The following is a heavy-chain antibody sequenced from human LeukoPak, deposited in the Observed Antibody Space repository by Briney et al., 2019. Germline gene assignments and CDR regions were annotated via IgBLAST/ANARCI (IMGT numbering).Heavy chain of an antibody. V-gene: IGHV3-23*01. Sequence: QPGGSLRLSCAASGFTFSSYAMSWVRQAPGKGLEWVSVISGSGGSTYYADSVKGRFTISRDNSKNTLYLQMNSLRAEDTAVYYCAKDLDEVVVAAFDYWGQGTLVTVSS. D-gene: IGHD2-15*01. CDR1: GFTFSSYA. CDR2: ISGSGGST. J-gene: IGHJ4*02. CDR3: AKDLDEVVVAAFDY.